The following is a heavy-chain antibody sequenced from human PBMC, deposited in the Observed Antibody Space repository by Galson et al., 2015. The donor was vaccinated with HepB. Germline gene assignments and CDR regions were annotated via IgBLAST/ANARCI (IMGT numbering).Heavy chain of an antibody. J-gene: IGHJ6*02. CDR2: VNANSGGT. CDR3: ARDDFGRSPAMVGYNHYGMDV. V-gene: IGHV1-2*06. Sequence: SVKVSCKASGYTFTDYYMHWVRQAPGQGLEWMGRVNANSGGTKYAQRFRGRVTMTRDTSISAVYMEVSRLTSDDTAVYYCARDDFGRSPAMVGYNHYGMDVWGQGTTVTVSS. D-gene: IGHD1-14*01. CDR1: GYTFTDYY.